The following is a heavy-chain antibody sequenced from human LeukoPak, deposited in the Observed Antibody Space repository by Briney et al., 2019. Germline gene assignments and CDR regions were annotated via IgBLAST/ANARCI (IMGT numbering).Heavy chain of an antibody. CDR1: GYAFTGYY. Sequence: ASVKVSCKASGYAFTGYYMHWVRQAPGQGLEWMEWINPNSGGANYAQKFQGRVTMTRDTPISTAYMELSRLRSDDTAVYYCARGSSGWFDYWGQGTLVTVSS. V-gene: IGHV1-2*02. CDR2: INPNSGGA. J-gene: IGHJ4*02. D-gene: IGHD6-19*01. CDR3: ARGSSGWFDY.